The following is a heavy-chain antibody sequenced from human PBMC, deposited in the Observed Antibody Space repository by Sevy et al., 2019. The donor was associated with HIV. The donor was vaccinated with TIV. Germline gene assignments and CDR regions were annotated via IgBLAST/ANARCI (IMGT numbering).Heavy chain of an antibody. CDR3: SKDSATSHYYYYYMDV. D-gene: IGHD6-25*01. Sequence: GGSLRLSCTASGFAFGDYGLSWFRQAPGKGLEWLGFIRSKAYGGTTEYAASVKGRFTISRDDSKSIAYLQMNSLKIADTAVYYCSKDSATSHYYYYYMDVWCKGTTVTVSS. CDR1: GFAFGDYG. J-gene: IGHJ6*03. CDR2: IRSKAYGGTT. V-gene: IGHV3-49*03.